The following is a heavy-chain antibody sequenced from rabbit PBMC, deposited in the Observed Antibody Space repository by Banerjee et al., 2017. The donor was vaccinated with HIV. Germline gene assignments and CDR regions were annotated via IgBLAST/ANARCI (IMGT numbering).Heavy chain of an antibody. J-gene: IGHJ4*01. D-gene: IGHD2-1*01. Sequence: QEQLEESGGDLVKPEGSLTLTCTASGFSFSSSYYMCWVRQAPGKGLEWIACILAGTSGSTWYASWVNGRFTISKTSSTTVTLQMTSLTAADTATYFCATYDNVGDVNFKLWGPGTLVTVS. CDR2: ILAGTSGST. CDR1: GFSFSSSYY. CDR3: ATYDNVGDVNFKL. V-gene: IGHV1S45*01.